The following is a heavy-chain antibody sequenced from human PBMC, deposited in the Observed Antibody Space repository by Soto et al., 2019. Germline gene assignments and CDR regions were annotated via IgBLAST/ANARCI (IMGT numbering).Heavy chain of an antibody. CDR1: GYTFTRYG. D-gene: IGHD5-18*01. J-gene: IGHJ5*02. CDR3: AREMGYSYGHGWFDP. V-gene: IGHV1-18*01. CDR2: ISAYNGIT. Sequence: GASVKVSGKASGYTFTRYGMSFVRQAPGQGLEWMGWISAYNGITNYAQKLQGRVTMTTDTSTSTAYMELRSLRSDDTAVYYCAREMGYSYGHGWFDPGGQGTLVTVSS.